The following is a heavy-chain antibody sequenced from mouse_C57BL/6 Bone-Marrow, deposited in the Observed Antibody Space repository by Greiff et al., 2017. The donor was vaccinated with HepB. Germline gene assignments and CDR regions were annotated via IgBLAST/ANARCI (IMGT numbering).Heavy chain of an antibody. J-gene: IGHJ4*01. V-gene: IGHV1-69*01. D-gene: IGHD2-12*01. Sequence: QVQLQQPGAELVMPGASVKLSCKASGYTFTSYWMHWVKQRPGQGLEWIGEIDPSDSYTNYNQKFKGKSTLTVDKSSSTAYMQLSSLTSEDSAVYYCARGGHYRYYYAMDYWGQGTSVTVSS. CDR2: IDPSDSYT. CDR1: GYTFTSYW. CDR3: ARGGHYRYYYAMDY.